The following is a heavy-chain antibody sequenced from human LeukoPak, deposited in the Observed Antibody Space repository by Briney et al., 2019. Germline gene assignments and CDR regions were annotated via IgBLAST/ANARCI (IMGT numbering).Heavy chain of an antibody. Sequence: SETLSLTCTVSGGSISGYYWTWIRQPPGKGLEWIAYIYYSGSTTYNPSLKSRVTVSVDTSKNQFSLKLSSVTAADTAVYYCARRGVAAIFDPWGQGTLVTVSS. CDR3: ARRGVAAIFDP. D-gene: IGHD6-6*01. CDR2: IYYSGST. V-gene: IGHV4-59*08. J-gene: IGHJ5*02. CDR1: GGSISGYY.